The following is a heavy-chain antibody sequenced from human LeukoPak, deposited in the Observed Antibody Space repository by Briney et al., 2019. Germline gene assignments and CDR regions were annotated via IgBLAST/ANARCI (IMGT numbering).Heavy chain of an antibody. CDR2: IRYDGSNK. J-gene: IGHJ4*02. D-gene: IGHD3-10*01. Sequence: GGSLRLSCAASGFTFSSYGMHWVRQAPGKGLEWVAFIRYDGSNKYYADSVKGRFTISRDNSKNTLYLQMNSLRAEDTAVYYCAKDRLRKDGSGSYYDYWGQGTLVTVSS. CDR3: AKDRLRKDGSGSYYDY. V-gene: IGHV3-30*02. CDR1: GFTFSSYG.